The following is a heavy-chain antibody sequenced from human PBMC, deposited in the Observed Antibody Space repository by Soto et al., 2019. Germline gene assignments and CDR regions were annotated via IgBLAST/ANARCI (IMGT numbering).Heavy chain of an antibody. V-gene: IGHV1-18*01. CDR1: GYIFSNYG. J-gene: IGHJ4*02. CDR2: ISAYNGER. Sequence: QVQLVQSGPEVKKPGASAKVSCKASGYIFSNYGINWMRQAPGQGLEWMGWISAYNGERKYAQKFQGRVSMTPDTSTNTAYLELGILRSDDTAVYYCERASGTGVGTTSYWGQGTLVTVSS. CDR3: ERASGTGVGTTSY. D-gene: IGHD1-26*01.